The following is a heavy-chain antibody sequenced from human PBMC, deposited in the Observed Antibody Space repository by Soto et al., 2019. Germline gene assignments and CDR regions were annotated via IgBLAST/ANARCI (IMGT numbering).Heavy chain of an antibody. J-gene: IGHJ4*02. CDR1: EVTCGNAC. Sequence: GLQRLCWAASEVTCGNACSSWVLQAPGKGLEWVGRIKSKTDGGTTDYAAPVKGRFTISRDDSKNTLYLQMNSLRAEDTAVYYCARSRSVDTIMVDYWGQGTLVTVSS. D-gene: IGHD5-18*01. V-gene: IGHV3-15*01. CDR2: IKSKTDGGTT. CDR3: ARSRSVDTIMVDY.